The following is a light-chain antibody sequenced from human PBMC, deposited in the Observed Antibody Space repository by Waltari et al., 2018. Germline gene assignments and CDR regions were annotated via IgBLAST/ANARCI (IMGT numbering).Light chain of an antibody. V-gene: IGKV3-20*01. CDR1: QSLSKRY. Sequence: VLTQSPGTLSLSPGERVTLSCRASQSLSKRYLAWYQQKPGQAPRLLIYGASSRAAGIPDKFIGSGSGTDFTITISRLVPEDFAMYYCQQYGSSVMYTFGQGTKLEIK. J-gene: IGKJ2*01. CDR2: GAS. CDR3: QQYGSSVMYT.